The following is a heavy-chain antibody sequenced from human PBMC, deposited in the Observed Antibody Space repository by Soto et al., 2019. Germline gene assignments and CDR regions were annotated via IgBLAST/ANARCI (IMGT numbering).Heavy chain of an antibody. Sequence: SETLSLTCAVSGGSISSSNWWSWVRQPPGKGLEWIGGIYHSGSTNYNPSLTSRVTISVDKSKNQFSLKLRSVTAADTAVYYCARIRNEEASTCRQLWSPYFVYWGQGTLVNVSS. D-gene: IGHD5-18*01. CDR2: IYHSGST. CDR3: ARIRNEEASTCRQLWSPYFVY. CDR1: GGSISSSNW. J-gene: IGHJ4*02. V-gene: IGHV4-4*02.